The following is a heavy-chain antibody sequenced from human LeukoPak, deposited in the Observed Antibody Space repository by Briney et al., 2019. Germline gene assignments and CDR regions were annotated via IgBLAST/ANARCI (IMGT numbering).Heavy chain of an antibody. CDR1: GGSFSGYY. Sequence: SETLSLTCAVYGGSFSGYYWSWIRQPPGKGLEWIGDINHSGSTKYNPSHKSRVTISVDTSKNQFSLKLSSVTAADTAVYYCARGLQRLPAGGYWGQGTLVTVSS. J-gene: IGHJ4*02. CDR2: INHSGST. D-gene: IGHD6-25*01. V-gene: IGHV4-34*01. CDR3: ARGLQRLPAGGY.